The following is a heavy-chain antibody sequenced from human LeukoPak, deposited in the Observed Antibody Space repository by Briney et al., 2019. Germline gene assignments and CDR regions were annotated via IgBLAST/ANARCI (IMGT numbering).Heavy chain of an antibody. CDR3: ARRFDS. CDR1: GFTFSSYG. V-gene: IGHV3-48*02. J-gene: IGHJ4*02. Sequence: GSLRLSCVASGFTFSSYGMNWVRQAPGKGLEWVSYISSSGSTYYADSVKGRFTISRDNAKNSLYLQMNSLRDEDTAVYYCARRFDSWGQGTLVTVSS. CDR2: ISSSGST.